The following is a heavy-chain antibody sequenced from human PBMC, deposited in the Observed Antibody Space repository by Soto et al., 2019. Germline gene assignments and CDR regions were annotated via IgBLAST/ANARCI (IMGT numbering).Heavy chain of an antibody. V-gene: IGHV1-2*04. CDR2: INPTSGGT. J-gene: IGHJ6*02. CDR3: ARDGSGMTTVTTPDYYYGMDV. CDR1: GYTFTGYY. D-gene: IGHD4-4*01. Sequence: QVQLVQSGAGVKKPGASVKVSCKASGYTFTGYYMHWVRQAPGQGLEWMGWINPTSGGTNYAQKFQGWVTMTRDTSISTAYMELSRLRSDDTAVYYCARDGSGMTTVTTPDYYYGMDVWGQGTTVTVSS.